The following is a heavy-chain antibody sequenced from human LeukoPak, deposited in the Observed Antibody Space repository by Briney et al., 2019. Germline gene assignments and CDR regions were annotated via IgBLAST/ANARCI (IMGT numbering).Heavy chain of an antibody. CDR3: ARHLDDSSGYYYRTMYYFDC. CDR2: VSPGDSDT. D-gene: IGHD3-22*01. Sequence: GESLKISCKGSGYSFTTYRIGWVRQMPEKGLEWMGVVSPGDSDTRYSPSFQGQVTISADKSISTAYLQWSSLKASDTAMYYCARHLDDSSGYYYRTMYYFDCWGQGTLVTVSS. CDR1: GYSFTTYR. J-gene: IGHJ4*02. V-gene: IGHV5-51*01.